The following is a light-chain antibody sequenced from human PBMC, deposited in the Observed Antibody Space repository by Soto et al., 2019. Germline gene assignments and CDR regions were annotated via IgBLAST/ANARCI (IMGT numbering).Light chain of an antibody. CDR2: DVS. V-gene: IGLV2-14*03. CDR3: SSYTSGSTRVV. CDR1: GSDVGGYNY. Sequence: QSALTQPASVSGSPGQSITISCTGTGSDVGGYNYVSWYQQHPGKAPKVMIYDVSKRPSGISNRFSGSKSCSTASLTISGRQIVDDADYYCSSYTSGSTRVVFGGGTKLTVL. J-gene: IGLJ2*01.